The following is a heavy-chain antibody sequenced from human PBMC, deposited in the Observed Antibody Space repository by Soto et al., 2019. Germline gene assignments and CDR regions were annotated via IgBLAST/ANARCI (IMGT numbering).Heavy chain of an antibody. Sequence: GGSLRLSCAASGFNFSSYSMNWVRQAPGKGLEWVSSISTSSTYIYSADSVQGRFTISRDNAKKSLYLHMNSLRAEDTALYYCARFMKDSTGYYIDYWGQGTQVTVSS. D-gene: IGHD3-22*01. CDR1: GFNFSSYS. J-gene: IGHJ4*02. V-gene: IGHV3-21*01. CDR2: ISTSSTYI. CDR3: ARFMKDSTGYYIDY.